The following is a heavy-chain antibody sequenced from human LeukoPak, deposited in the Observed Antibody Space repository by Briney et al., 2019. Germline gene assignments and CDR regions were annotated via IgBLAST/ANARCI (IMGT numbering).Heavy chain of an antibody. J-gene: IGHJ4*02. Sequence: GGSLRLSCAASGFTFSHYGMHWVRQAPGKGLEWVAFIGHDGSYKQHGDSVKGRFAVSRDNPTNTLYLQMNSLRAEDTAVYYCAKDQGITIFGVVIDYFDYWGQGTLVTVSS. CDR1: GFTFSHYG. CDR2: IGHDGSYK. D-gene: IGHD3-3*01. V-gene: IGHV3-30*02. CDR3: AKDQGITIFGVVIDYFDY.